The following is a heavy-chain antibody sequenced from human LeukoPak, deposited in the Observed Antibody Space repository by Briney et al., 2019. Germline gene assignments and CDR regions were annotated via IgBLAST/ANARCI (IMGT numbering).Heavy chain of an antibody. V-gene: IGHV3-30-3*01. CDR1: GFTFSSYA. CDR3: ARDQGAGNYYYGMDV. CDR2: ISYDGSNK. J-gene: IGHJ6*02. Sequence: GGSLRLSCAASGFTFSSYAMHWVRQAPGKGLEWVAVISYDGSNKYYADSVKGRFTISRDNSKNTLYLQMNSLRAEDTAVYYCARDQGAGNYYYGMDVWGQGTTVTVSS. D-gene: IGHD6-19*01.